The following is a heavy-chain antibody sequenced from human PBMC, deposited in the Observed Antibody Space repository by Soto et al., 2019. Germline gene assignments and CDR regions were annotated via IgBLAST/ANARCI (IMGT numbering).Heavy chain of an antibody. CDR1: GFTFSNAW. J-gene: IGHJ6*02. V-gene: IGHV3-15*01. Sequence: SLRLSCAASGFTFSNAWMSWVRQAPGKGLEWVGRIKSKTDGGTTDYAAPVKGRFTISRDDSKNTLYLQMNSLKTEDTAVYYCTTRPCDYYYGMDVCGQGTTVTVSS. CDR3: TTRPCDYYYGMDV. CDR2: IKSKTDGGTT.